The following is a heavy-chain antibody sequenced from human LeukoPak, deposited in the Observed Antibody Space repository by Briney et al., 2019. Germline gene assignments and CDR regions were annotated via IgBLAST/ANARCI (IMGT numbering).Heavy chain of an antibody. Sequence: SVKVSCKASGYTFTSYDINWVRQAPGQGLQWVGRIIPIVDVTSYAQNFKGRVTITADESTTTAYMELSSLRSEDTAVYYCAREMGDREFYFDYWGQGTLVTVSS. V-gene: IGHV1-69*04. J-gene: IGHJ4*02. CDR2: IIPIVDVT. CDR3: AREMGDREFYFDY. CDR1: GYTFTSYD. D-gene: IGHD3-10*01.